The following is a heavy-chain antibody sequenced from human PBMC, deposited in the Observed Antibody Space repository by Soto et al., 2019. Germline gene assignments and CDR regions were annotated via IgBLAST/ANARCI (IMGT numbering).Heavy chain of an antibody. Sequence: QGQLVQSGGEVKKPGASVKVSCRASGYTFTTYGMSWVRQAPGQGLEWLGWISTYNGDTNYAQKVQGRVTLTTDTSTRTAYMELGSLRYDDTAVYYCARGGDYGDYGGAFDIWGQGTLVTVSS. J-gene: IGHJ3*02. D-gene: IGHD4-17*01. V-gene: IGHV1-18*04. CDR2: ISTYNGDT. CDR3: ARGGDYGDYGGAFDI. CDR1: GYTFTTYG.